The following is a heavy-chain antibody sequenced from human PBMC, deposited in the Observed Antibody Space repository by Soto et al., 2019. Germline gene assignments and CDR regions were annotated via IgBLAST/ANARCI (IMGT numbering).Heavy chain of an antibody. Sequence: PSETLSLTYSVPRVSISNYKWSWIRQTPGKGLEWIGYIDNSGGTSYNPSLRSRVTMSVGTSPKQFYLRLTSVTAADTAVYYCVRQGFGTLHGLVDVWGQGTTVTVSS. J-gene: IGHJ6*02. CDR1: RVSISNYK. D-gene: IGHD3-10*01. CDR3: VRQGFGTLHGLVDV. V-gene: IGHV4-59*08. CDR2: IDNSGGT.